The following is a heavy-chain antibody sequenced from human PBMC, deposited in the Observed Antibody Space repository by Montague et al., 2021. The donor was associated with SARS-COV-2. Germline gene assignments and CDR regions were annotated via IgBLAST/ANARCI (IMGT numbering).Heavy chain of an antibody. Sequence: SETLSLTCTVSGGSISSSSYYWGWIRQPPGKGLEWIGSIYYSGSTYYNPSLKSRVTISVDTSKNQFSLKLSSVTAADTAVYYCAGRGVGIGSSWYSYWFDAWGQGTLVTVSS. D-gene: IGHD6-13*01. CDR2: IYYSGST. V-gene: IGHV4-39*01. CDR1: GGSISSSSYY. J-gene: IGHJ5*02. CDR3: AGRGVGIGSSWYSYWFDA.